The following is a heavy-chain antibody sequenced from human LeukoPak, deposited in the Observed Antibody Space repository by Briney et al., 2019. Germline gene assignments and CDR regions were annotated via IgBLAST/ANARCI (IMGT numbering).Heavy chain of an antibody. J-gene: IGHJ4*02. CDR3: AREAHGYYYDKKTYYFDY. CDR1: GDSDSSNSAA. V-gene: IGHV6-1*01. D-gene: IGHD3-22*01. CDR2: TYYRSKWYN. Sequence: SQTLPLTCAISGDSDSSNSAAWNWMRQSPSRALEWLGRTYYRSKWYNDYAVSVKSRITINPDTSKNQFSLQLNSVTPEDTAVYYCAREAHGYYYDKKTYYFDYWGQGTLVTVSS.